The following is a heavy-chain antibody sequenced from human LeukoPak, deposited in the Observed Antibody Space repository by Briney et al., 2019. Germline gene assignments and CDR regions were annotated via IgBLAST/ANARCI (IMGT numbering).Heavy chain of an antibody. V-gene: IGHV1-2*02. D-gene: IGHD6-19*01. CDR3: ARDYLAVAGTFDY. Sequence: ASVKVSCKASEFTFTGYYMHWVRQAPGQGLEWMGWINPNSGGTNYAQKFQGRVTMTRDTSISTAYMELSRLRSDDTAVYYCARDYLAVAGTFDYWGQGTLVTVSS. J-gene: IGHJ4*02. CDR2: INPNSGGT. CDR1: EFTFTGYY.